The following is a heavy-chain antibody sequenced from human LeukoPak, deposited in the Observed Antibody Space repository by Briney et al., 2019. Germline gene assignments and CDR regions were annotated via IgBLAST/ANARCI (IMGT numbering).Heavy chain of an antibody. CDR3: ARSGYDILTGYYNY. V-gene: IGHV3-11*06. CDR2: ISSSSSYT. CDR1: GFTFSDYY. D-gene: IGHD3-9*01. J-gene: IGHJ4*02. Sequence: GGSLRLSCEASGFTFSDYYMSWIRQAPGKGLEWVSYISSSSSYTNYADSVKGRFTISRDNAKNSLYLQMNSLRAEDTAVYYCARSGYDILTGYYNYWGQGTLVTVSS.